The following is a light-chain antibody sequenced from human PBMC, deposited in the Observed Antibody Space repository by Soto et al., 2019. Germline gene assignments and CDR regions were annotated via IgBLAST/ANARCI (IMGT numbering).Light chain of an antibody. CDR1: QSVFSNY. Sequence: EIVLTQSPGTLSLSPGERATLSCRASQSVFSNYLAWYQQKAGQAPRLIIYGASSRATDIPDRFSGSGSGTDFTLTISRLEPEDFAVYHCQQYDSLPRTFGQGTKLEIK. CDR3: QQYDSLPRT. J-gene: IGKJ2*02. V-gene: IGKV3-20*01. CDR2: GAS.